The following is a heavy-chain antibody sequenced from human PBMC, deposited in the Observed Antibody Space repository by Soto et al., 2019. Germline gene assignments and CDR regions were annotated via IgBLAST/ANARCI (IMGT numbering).Heavy chain of an antibody. CDR2: IYYSGST. V-gene: IGHV4-31*03. J-gene: IGHJ4*02. CDR1: GGSISSGGYY. Sequence: QVQLQESGPGLVKPSQTLSLTCTVSGGSISSGGYYWSWIRQHPGKGLEWIGYIYYSGSTSYNPSLESRLTISVATSKNPVSLKLSSVTAAATAVYYCARGVIHWGQGTLVTVSS. D-gene: IGHD3-16*02. CDR3: ARGVIH.